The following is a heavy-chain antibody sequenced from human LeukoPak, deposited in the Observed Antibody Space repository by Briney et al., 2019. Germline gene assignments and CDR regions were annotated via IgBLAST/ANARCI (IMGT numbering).Heavy chain of an antibody. CDR2: INPNSGGT. Sequence: ASVKVSCKASGYTFTGYYMHWVRQAPGQGLEWMGWINPNSGGTNYAQKFQGRVTMTRDTSISTAYMQLSRLRSDDTAVYYCARSPHILTGENFDFWGQGTLLTVSS. J-gene: IGHJ4*02. V-gene: IGHV1-2*02. CDR1: GYTFTGYY. CDR3: ARSPHILTGENFDF. D-gene: IGHD3-9*01.